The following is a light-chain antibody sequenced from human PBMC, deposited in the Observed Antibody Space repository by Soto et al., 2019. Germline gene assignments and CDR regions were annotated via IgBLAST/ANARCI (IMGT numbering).Light chain of an antibody. CDR3: QQYNNWWT. V-gene: IGKV3-15*01. J-gene: IGKJ1*01. CDR2: GAS. CDR1: QSVRSS. Sequence: EIVMTQSPGTLSVSPGERATLSCRASQSVRSSLAWYQQKPGQAPRLLIYGASTRATGVPAKFSGSGSGTEFTLTISSLQSEDFAVYYCQQYNNWWTFGQGTKVDIK.